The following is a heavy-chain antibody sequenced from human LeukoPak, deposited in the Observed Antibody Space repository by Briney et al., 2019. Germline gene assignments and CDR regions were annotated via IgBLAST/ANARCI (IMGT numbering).Heavy chain of an antibody. D-gene: IGHD1-26*01. CDR3: ARASLYYPFDY. Sequence: PGGSLRLSCAASGFTFSSYWMHWVRQAPGKGLVWVSRINTDGSSTSYADSVKGRFTISRDNAKNTLYLQMNSLRAEDTAVYYCARASLYYPFDYWGQGTLVAVSS. J-gene: IGHJ4*02. V-gene: IGHV3-74*01. CDR2: INTDGSST. CDR1: GFTFSSYW.